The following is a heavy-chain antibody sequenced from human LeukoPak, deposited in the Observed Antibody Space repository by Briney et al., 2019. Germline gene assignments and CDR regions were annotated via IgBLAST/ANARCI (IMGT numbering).Heavy chain of an antibody. J-gene: IGHJ5*01. V-gene: IGHV3-23*01. Sequence: PGGSLRLSCAASGFTFDDYGMSWVRQAPGKGLEWVSSITISGDTTYNADSVKGRFTTSRDNSKNTLYLQMNSLRAEDTAIYYCAKSIVGVSGWFDPWGQGTLVTVSS. CDR1: GFTFDDYG. CDR3: AKSIVGVSGWFDP. D-gene: IGHD3-3*01. CDR2: ITISGDTT.